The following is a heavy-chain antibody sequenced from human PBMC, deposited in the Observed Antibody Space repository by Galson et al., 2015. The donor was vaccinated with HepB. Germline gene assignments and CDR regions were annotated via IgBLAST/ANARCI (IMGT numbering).Heavy chain of an antibody. V-gene: IGHV5-10-1*01. CDR1: GYSFTSYW. CDR2: IDPSDSCT. D-gene: IGHD7-27*01. J-gene: IGHJ4*02. Sequence: QSGAEVKKPGESLRISCKGSGYSFTSYWISWVRQMPGKGLEWMGRIDPSDSCTNYSPSFQGHVTISADKSISTVYLQWSSLKASDTAMYYCARHEGSWGSVDYWGQGTLVTVSS. CDR3: ARHEGSWGSVDY.